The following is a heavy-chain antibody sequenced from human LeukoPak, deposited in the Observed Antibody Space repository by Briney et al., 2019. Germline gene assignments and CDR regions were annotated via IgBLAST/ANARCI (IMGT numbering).Heavy chain of an antibody. D-gene: IGHD3-10*01. J-gene: IGHJ3*02. CDR1: GFTFSSYA. Sequence: GGSLRLSCAASGFTFSSYAMSWVRQAPGKGLEWVSVISGSGGSTYYADSVKGRFTISRDNSKNALYLQMKILRAEDTAVNYCAKGLYGSGSYDAFDIWGQGTMVTVSS. CDR3: AKGLYGSGSYDAFDI. V-gene: IGHV3-23*01. CDR2: ISGSGGST.